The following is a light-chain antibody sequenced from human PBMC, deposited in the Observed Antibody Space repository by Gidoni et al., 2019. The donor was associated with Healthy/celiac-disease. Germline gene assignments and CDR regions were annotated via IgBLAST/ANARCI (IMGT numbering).Light chain of an antibody. CDR2: GAS. J-gene: IGKJ1*01. CDR1: QSVSSN. V-gene: IGKV3-15*01. Sequence: ELVMTQSPATLSVSPGESATLSCRAGQSVSSNLDWYQQKPGQAPRLLIYGASTRATGSPARFSGSGSGTEFTLTISSLQSEDFAVYYCQQYNNWPRTFGQGTKVEIK. CDR3: QQYNNWPRT.